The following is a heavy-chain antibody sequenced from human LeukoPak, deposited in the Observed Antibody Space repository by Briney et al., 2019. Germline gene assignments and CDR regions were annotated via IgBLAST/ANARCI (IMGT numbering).Heavy chain of an antibody. Sequence: PGGSLRLSCAASGLTFSNYAMRWVRQAPGKGLEWVSSITKSGDNTYYTDSVKGRFTISRDNSKNTLYLQMHSLRAEDTALYYCADSNYWYPVDYWGRGTLVTVSS. CDR2: ITKSGDNT. CDR1: GLTFSNYA. D-gene: IGHD4-11*01. V-gene: IGHV3-23*01. CDR3: ADSNYWYPVDY. J-gene: IGHJ4*02.